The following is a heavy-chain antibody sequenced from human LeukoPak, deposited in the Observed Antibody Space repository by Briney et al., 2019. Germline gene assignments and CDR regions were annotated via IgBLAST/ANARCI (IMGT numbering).Heavy chain of an antibody. D-gene: IGHD4-17*01. CDR1: GFTFSSYG. CDR3: AKSRYGDYADY. Sequence: GGSLRLSCAASGFTFSSYGMHWVRQAPGKGLEWVAVISYDGSNKYYADSVKGRFTISRDNSKNTLYLQMNSLRAEDTAVYYCAKSRYGDYADYWGQGTLVTVSS. J-gene: IGHJ4*02. CDR2: ISYDGSNK. V-gene: IGHV3-30*18.